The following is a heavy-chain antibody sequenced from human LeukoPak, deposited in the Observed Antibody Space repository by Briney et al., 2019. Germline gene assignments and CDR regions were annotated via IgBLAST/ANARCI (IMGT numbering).Heavy chain of an antibody. CDR1: GFPFNTYA. V-gene: IGHV3-64D*06. CDR2: ISSNGDNT. J-gene: IGHJ3*01. D-gene: IGHD2-15*01. CDR3: TRDSALLGVAFDL. Sequence: GGSLRLSCSASGFPFNTYAIHWVRQAPGKGLEYVAGISSNGDNTDFADSAKGRFTISRDNSKSTLFLQMNGLRAEDTAVYFCTRDSALLGVAFDLWGQGTVVTVSS.